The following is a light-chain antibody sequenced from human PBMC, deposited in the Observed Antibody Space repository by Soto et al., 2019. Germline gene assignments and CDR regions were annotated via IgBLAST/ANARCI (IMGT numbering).Light chain of an antibody. CDR1: QGISSA. CDR3: QQRSNWPPVYT. CDR2: DAS. V-gene: IGKV1D-13*01. Sequence: AIQLTQSPSSLSASVGDRVTITCRASQGISSALAWYQQKPGKAPKLLIYDASSLESGVPSRFSGSGSGTDFTLTISSLEPEDFAVYYCQQRSNWPPVYTFGQGTKLEIK. J-gene: IGKJ2*01.